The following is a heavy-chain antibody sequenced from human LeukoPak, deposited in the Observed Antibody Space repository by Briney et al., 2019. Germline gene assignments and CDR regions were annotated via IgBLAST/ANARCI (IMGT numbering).Heavy chain of an antibody. J-gene: IGHJ4*02. CDR3: ARDRVGVVVPAAMPID. CDR1: GYTFTSYY. V-gene: IGHV1-46*01. CDR2: INPSGGST. D-gene: IGHD2-2*01. Sequence: ASVKVTRKASGYTFTSYYMNWVRQAPGHGLEWMGIINPSGGSTSYAQKFQGRVTITRDTSTSTVYMELSSLRSEDTAVYYCARDRVGVVVPAAMPIDWGQGTLVTVSS.